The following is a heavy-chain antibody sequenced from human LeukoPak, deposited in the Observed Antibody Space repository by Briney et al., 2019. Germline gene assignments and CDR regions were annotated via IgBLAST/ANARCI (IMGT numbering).Heavy chain of an antibody. V-gene: IGHV1-2*02. CDR2: INPNSGGT. J-gene: IGHJ4*02. CDR1: VYTFTCYY. Sequence: ASVKVSCKASVYTFTCYYMHWVRQAPGQGLEWMGWINPNSGGTNYAQKFQGRVTMTRDTSISTAYMELSRLRSDDTAVYYCVKGSLGGFVDYWGQGTLVTVSS. D-gene: IGHD1-26*01. CDR3: VKGSLGGFVDY.